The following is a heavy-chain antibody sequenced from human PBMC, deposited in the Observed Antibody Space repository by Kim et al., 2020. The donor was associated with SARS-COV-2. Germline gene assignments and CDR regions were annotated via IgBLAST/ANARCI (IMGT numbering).Heavy chain of an antibody. Sequence: YEGSVKGRCTSSRENAKNSLYLQMNSLRAEDTAVYYCASSLDSFTWVDYWGQGTLVTVSS. J-gene: IGHJ4*02. D-gene: IGHD3-10*01. CDR3: ASSLDSFTWVDY. V-gene: IGHV3-21*01.